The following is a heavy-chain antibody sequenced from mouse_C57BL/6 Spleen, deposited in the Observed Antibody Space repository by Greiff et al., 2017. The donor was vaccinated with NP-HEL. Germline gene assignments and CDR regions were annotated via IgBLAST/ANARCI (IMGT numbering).Heavy chain of an antibody. V-gene: IGHV5-9-1*02. CDR1: GFTFSSYA. CDR2: ISSGGDYI. CDR3: TRDQGGYDEEGFAY. J-gene: IGHJ3*01. D-gene: IGHD2-2*01. Sequence: EVQRVESGEGLVKPGGSLKLSCAASGFTFSSYAMSWVRQTPEKRLEWVAYISSGGDYIYYADTVKGRFTISRDNARNTLYLQMSSLKSEDTAMYYCTRDQGGYDEEGFAYWGQGTLVTVSA.